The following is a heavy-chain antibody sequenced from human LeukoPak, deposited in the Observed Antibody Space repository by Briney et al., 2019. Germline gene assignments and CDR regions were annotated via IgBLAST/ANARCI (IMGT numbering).Heavy chain of an antibody. Sequence: GGSLRLSCAASGFTFSDHYMSWIGLAPGKGLEWVSSISTSGTTMYYADSVKGRFTISRDNAKNSLYLQMNSLRAEDTAVYYCARSGHCISTSCYSIWRRSLYGMDVWGQGTTVTVSS. CDR2: ISTSGTTM. CDR1: GFTFSDHY. D-gene: IGHD2-2*02. J-gene: IGHJ6*02. CDR3: ARSGHCISTSCYSIWRRSLYGMDV. V-gene: IGHV3-11*01.